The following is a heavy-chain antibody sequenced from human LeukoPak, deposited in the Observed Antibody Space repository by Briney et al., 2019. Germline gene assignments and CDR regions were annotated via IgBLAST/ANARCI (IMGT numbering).Heavy chain of an antibody. CDR1: GFTFSNHG. J-gene: IGHJ4*02. CDR2: VSPPGGGT. D-gene: IGHD2-8*02. V-gene: IGHV3-23*01. Sequence: GGSLRLSCAASGFTFSNHGMNWVRQAPGKGLEWLSGVSPPGGGTYYADSVKGRFTISRDDSKNTLSLQMNSLRVEDTAVYYCARQSLDASGLDHWGQGVLVTVSS. CDR3: ARQSLDASGLDH.